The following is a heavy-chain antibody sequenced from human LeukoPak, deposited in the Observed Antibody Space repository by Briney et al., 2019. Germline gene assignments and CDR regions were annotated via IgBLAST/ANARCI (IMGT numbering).Heavy chain of an antibody. CDR2: ISSSSSYI. CDR3: AREGDSGYDESDY. D-gene: IGHD5-12*01. CDR1: GFTFSSYS. Sequence: GGSLRLSCAASGFTFSSYSMNWVRQAPGKGLEWVSSISSSSSYIYYADSVKGRFTISRDNAKNSLYLQMNSLRAEDTAVYYCAREGDSGYDESDYWGQGTLVTVSS. J-gene: IGHJ4*02. V-gene: IGHV3-21*01.